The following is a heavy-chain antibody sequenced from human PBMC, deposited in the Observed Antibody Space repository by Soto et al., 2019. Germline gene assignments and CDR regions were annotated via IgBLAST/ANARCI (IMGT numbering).Heavy chain of an antibody. D-gene: IGHD3-10*01. J-gene: IGHJ4*02. CDR2: INAGVDGT. V-gene: IGHV1-3*01. CDR3: AREVPGVTSFDY. CDR1: GYASLSYA. Sequence: QVQLVQSGPEMMQPGASVKVSCKASGYASLSYAMHWVRQVHGQVYEWLGWINAGVDGTMYSERFQGRVRITRDASANTVYMELNALTSEDTAVYYWAREVPGVTSFDYWGQGTLVIVSS.